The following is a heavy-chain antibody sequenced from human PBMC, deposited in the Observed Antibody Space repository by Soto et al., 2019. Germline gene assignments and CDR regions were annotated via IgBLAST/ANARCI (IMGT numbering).Heavy chain of an antibody. CDR1: GFTFSSYS. D-gene: IGHD6-19*01. CDR3: ARDTPGLGPVYSSGWYGISSFHT. Sequence: GGSLRLSCAASGFTFSSYSMNWVRQAPGKGLEWVSSISSSSSYIYYADSVKGRFTIPRDNAKNSLHLQMNSLRAGDTAVYYCARDTPGLGPVYSSGWYGISSFHTWGQGPMVTVS. J-gene: IGHJ3*02. CDR2: ISSSSSYI. V-gene: IGHV3-21*01.